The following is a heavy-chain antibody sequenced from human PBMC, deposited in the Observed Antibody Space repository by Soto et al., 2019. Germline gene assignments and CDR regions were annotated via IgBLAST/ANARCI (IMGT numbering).Heavy chain of an antibody. D-gene: IGHD3-22*01. J-gene: IGHJ4*02. CDR2: IYPGDSDT. V-gene: IGHV5-51*01. CDR3: ARAYDRGGYSAYFAY. Sequence: GESLKISCKGSGYSFTSYWIGWVRQMPGKGLEWMGIIYPGDSDTRYSPSFQGQVTISADKSISTAYLQWSSLKASDTAMYYCARAYDRGGYSAYFAYWGQGPLVTVSS. CDR1: GYSFTSYW.